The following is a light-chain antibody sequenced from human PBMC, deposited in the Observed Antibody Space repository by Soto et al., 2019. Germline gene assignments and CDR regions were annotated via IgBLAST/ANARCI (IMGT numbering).Light chain of an antibody. CDR1: QSISSW. Sequence: DIQMTQSPSTLSASVGDRVTITCRASQSISSWLAWYQQKPGKAPKLLIYKAPSLESGVPSRFSGSGSGTEFTLTISSLQPDDFATYYCQQYNSYSWTVGQGTKVDSK. V-gene: IGKV1-5*03. J-gene: IGKJ1*01. CDR2: KAP. CDR3: QQYNSYSWT.